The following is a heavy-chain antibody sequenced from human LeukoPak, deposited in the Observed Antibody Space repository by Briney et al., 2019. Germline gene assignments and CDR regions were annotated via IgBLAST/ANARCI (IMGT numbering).Heavy chain of an antibody. Sequence: SETLSLTCAVYGGSFSGYYWSWIRQPPGKGLEWIGEINHSGSTNYNPSLKSRVTISVDTSKNQFSLKPSSVTAADTAVYYCARGRRGYSYTPTNWFDPWGQGTLVTVSS. CDR2: INHSGST. J-gene: IGHJ5*02. D-gene: IGHD5-18*01. CDR3: ARGRRGYSYTPTNWFDP. CDR1: GGSFSGYY. V-gene: IGHV4-34*01.